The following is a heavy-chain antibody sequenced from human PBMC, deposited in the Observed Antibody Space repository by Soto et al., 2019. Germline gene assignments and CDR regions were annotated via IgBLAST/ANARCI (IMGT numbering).Heavy chain of an antibody. CDR1: GYTFTSYA. J-gene: IGHJ4*02. CDR2: INAGNGNT. V-gene: IGHV1-3*01. Sequence: ASVKVSCKASGYTFTSYAMHWVRQAPGQRLEWIGWINAGNGNTKYSQKYQGRVTITRDTSASTAYMVLSSLRSEDTAVYYCARTERNPQDIVVVPAARPPFNYWGQGTLVTVSS. D-gene: IGHD2-2*01. CDR3: ARTERNPQDIVVVPAARPPFNY.